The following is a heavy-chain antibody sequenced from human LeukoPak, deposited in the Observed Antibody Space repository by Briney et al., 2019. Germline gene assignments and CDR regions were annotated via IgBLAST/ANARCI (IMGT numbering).Heavy chain of an antibody. V-gene: IGHV4-38-2*01. J-gene: IGHJ4*02. D-gene: IGHD3-10*02. CDR2: FFRSQKS. CDR3: ARVLPVPYLLDS. CDR1: GHSTTRGYY. Sequence: PSETLSLTCDISGHSTTRGYYWAWFRQSPGKGPEWIATFFRSQKSFYNASLESRVIMSLDTSKSQFSLNLTPVTAADTAVYYCARVLPVPYLLDSWGQGTHVTVSS.